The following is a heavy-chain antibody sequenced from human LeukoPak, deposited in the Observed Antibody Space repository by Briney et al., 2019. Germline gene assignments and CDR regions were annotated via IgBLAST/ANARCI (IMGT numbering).Heavy chain of an antibody. CDR2: INHSGST. Sequence: SESLSLTCAVYGGSFSGYCWSWIRQPPGKGLEWIGEINHSGSTNYNPSLKSRVTISVDTSKNQFSLKLSSVTAADTAVYYCARGRIYYDSSGDFDYWGQGTLVTASS. CDR3: ARGRIYYDSSGDFDY. V-gene: IGHV4-34*01. CDR1: GGSFSGYC. J-gene: IGHJ4*02. D-gene: IGHD3-22*01.